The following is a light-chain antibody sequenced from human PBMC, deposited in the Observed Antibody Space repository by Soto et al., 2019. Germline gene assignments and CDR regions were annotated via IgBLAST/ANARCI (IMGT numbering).Light chain of an antibody. Sequence: DIQMTQSPSTLSASVGDRVTFTCRASQSVSIWLAWYQQKPGKAPKLLISGASTLESGVPSRFSGSGSGKEFTLTISSLQPDDFATYYCQQYKNYLTFGQGTKVDIK. CDR1: QSVSIW. V-gene: IGKV1-5*01. CDR3: QQYKNYLT. J-gene: IGKJ1*01. CDR2: GAS.